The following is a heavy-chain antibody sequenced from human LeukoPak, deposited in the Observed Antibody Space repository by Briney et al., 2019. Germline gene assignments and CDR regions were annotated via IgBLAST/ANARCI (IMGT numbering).Heavy chain of an antibody. Sequence: ASVKVSCKASGYTFTSNGISWVRQAPGQGLEWMGWISAYNGNTIYAQNLQGRVTMTTDTSTNTAYMELRSLRSDDTAVYYCARGCYFWSGSTAPKSGNWFDPWGQGTLVTVSS. J-gene: IGHJ5*02. CDR1: GYTFTSNG. V-gene: IGHV1-18*01. CDR2: ISAYNGNT. D-gene: IGHD3-3*01. CDR3: ARGCYFWSGSTAPKSGNWFDP.